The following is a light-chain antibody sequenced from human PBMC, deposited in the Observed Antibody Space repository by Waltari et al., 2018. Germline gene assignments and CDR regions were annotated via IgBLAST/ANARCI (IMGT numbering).Light chain of an antibody. Sequence: VLTQSPGTLSLSPGDRVTLSCRASQSLSKKYLPVYQQKPGQAPRLLIYGASSRAAGIPYRFSGSGSGTDFTLTISRLEPEDFAMYYCQQYGSSVMYTFGQGTKVEIK. V-gene: IGKV3-20*01. CDR2: GAS. CDR3: QQYGSSVMYT. CDR1: QSLSKKY. J-gene: IGKJ2*01.